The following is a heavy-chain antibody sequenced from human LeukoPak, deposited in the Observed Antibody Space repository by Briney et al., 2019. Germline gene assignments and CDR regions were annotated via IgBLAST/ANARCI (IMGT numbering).Heavy chain of an antibody. J-gene: IGHJ4*02. CDR2: IRYDGSNQ. CDR3: ARDPDRYYYDSSGYYYY. CDR1: GFNFNNYG. D-gene: IGHD3-22*01. V-gene: IGHV3-30*02. Sequence: GGSLRLSCAASGFNFNNYGMHWVRQAPGKGLEWVAFIRYDGSNQYYADFVKGRFTISRDNSKNTLYLQMNSLRAEDTAVYYCARDPDRYYYDSSGYYYYWGQGTLVTVSS.